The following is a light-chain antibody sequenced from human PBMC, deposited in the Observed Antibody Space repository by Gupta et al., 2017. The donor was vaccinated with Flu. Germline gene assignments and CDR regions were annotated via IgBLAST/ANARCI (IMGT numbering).Light chain of an antibody. CDR2: EGN. V-gene: IGLV2-8*01. CDR3: GAYGGRRV. CDR1: SSDIATYKY. J-gene: IGLJ2*01. Sequence: GQSVAISCTGTSSDIATYKYVAGYQQHPGKHPKLIIDEGNKRPAGVPDRFSGSKSGNTASLTVAGRQADDEDDYYCGAYGGRRVFGGGTRLTVL.